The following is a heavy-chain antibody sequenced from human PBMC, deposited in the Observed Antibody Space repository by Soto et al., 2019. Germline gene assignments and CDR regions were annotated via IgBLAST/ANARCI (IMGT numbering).Heavy chain of an antibody. CDR3: ARHGSSTNRGLYYYYYYYMDV. J-gene: IGHJ6*03. CDR1: GGSISSYY. D-gene: IGHD2-2*01. Sequence: SETLSLTCTVSGGSISSYYWSWIRQPPGKGLEWIGYIYYSGSTNYNPSLKSRVTISVDTSKNQFSLKLSSVTAADTAVYYCARHGSSTNRGLYYYYYYYMDVWGKGTTVTVSS. V-gene: IGHV4-59*08. CDR2: IYYSGST.